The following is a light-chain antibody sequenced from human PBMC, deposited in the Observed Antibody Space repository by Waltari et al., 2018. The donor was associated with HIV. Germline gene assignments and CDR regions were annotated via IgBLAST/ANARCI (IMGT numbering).Light chain of an antibody. CDR2: GYS. CDR3: QSYDSSLSVV. CDR1: SSNIGAGYD. V-gene: IGLV1-40*03. J-gene: IGLJ2*01. Sequence: QSVLTQPPSVSGAPGQRVTISCTGSSSNIGAGYDVHWYQHFPGRAPKLLIFGYSNRSSGVPGRFSGSRSGASASLAITGLRAEDEADHYCQSYDSSLSVVFGGGTTLTVL.